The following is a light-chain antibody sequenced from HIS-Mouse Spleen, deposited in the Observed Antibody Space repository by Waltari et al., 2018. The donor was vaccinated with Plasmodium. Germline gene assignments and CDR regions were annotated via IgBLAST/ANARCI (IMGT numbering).Light chain of an antibody. V-gene: IGKV3-11*01. J-gene: IGKJ5*01. CDR3: QQRSNWPPT. CDR1: QSVSSY. CDR2: DAS. Sequence: EIVLTQSPATLSLSPGERATLSCRARQSVSSYLAWYQQKPGQAPRLLISDASNRATGIPARFSGSGSGTDFTLTISSLEPEDFAVYYCQQRSNWPPTFGQGTRLEIK.